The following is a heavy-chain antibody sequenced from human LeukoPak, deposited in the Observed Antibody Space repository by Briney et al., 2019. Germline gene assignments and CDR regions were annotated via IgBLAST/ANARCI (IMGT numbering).Heavy chain of an antibody. CDR3: VIGGNSRAFDI. V-gene: IGHV3-21*01. CDR1: GFTFSSYS. Sequence: GGSLRLSCAASGFTFSSYSMNWVRQAPGKGLEWVSSISSSSSYIYYADSVKGRFTISRDNAKNSLYLQMNSLRAEDMAVYYCVIGGNSRAFDIWGQGTMVTVSS. CDR2: ISSSSSYI. D-gene: IGHD4-23*01. J-gene: IGHJ3*02.